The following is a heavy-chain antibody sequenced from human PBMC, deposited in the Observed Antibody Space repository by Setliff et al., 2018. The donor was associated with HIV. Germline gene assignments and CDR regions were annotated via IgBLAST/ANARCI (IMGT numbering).Heavy chain of an antibody. CDR1: GGSFSGYY. D-gene: IGHD3-10*01. V-gene: IGHV4-34*01. CDR2: INHGGTT. J-gene: IGHJ2*01. Sequence: SETLSLTCAVYGGSFSGYYWSWIRQPPGKGLEWIGEINHGGTTNYNPSLKSRVTISVDTSKNQFSLKLSSVTAADTAVYYCARNMVRGANYWYFDLWGRGTLVTVSS. CDR3: ARNMVRGANYWYFDL.